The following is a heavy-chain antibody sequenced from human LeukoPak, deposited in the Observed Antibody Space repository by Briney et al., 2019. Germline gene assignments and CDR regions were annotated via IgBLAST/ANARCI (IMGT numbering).Heavy chain of an antibody. CDR2: IASDGRDV. V-gene: IGHV3-30*18. CDR3: AKDRAIGPAVYYFDY. Sequence: GGSLRLSCAASGFTFSSYAMHWVRQAPGKELQWVAVIASDGRDVKYGDSVKGRFTISRDNSKNTLYLQMNSLRAEDTAVYYCAKDRAIGPAVYYFDYWGQGTLVTVSS. D-gene: IGHD2-2*01. J-gene: IGHJ4*02. CDR1: GFTFSSYA.